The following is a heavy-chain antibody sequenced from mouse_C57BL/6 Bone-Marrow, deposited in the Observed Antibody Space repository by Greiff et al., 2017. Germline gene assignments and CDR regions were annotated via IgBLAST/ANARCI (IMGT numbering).Heavy chain of an antibody. CDR1: GYAFTNYL. CDR2: INPGSGGT. Sequence: QVHVKQSGAELVRPGTSVKVSCKASGYAFTNYLIEWVKQRPGQGLEWIGVINPGSGGTNYNEKFKGKATLTADKSSSTAYMQLSSLTSEDSAVYFCARSMVTTGGGFAYWGQGTLVTVSA. CDR3: ARSMVTTGGGFAY. D-gene: IGHD2-2*01. J-gene: IGHJ3*01. V-gene: IGHV1-54*01.